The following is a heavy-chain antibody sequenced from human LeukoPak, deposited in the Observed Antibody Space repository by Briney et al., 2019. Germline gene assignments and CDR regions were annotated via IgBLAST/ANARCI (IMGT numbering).Heavy chain of an antibody. CDR2: IYYSGST. V-gene: IGHV4-59*12. CDR1: GGSISSYY. D-gene: IGHD3-22*01. Sequence: SETLSLTCTVSGGSISSYYWSWIRQPPGKGLEWIGYIYYSGSTNYNPSLKSRVTISVDTSKNQFSLKLSSVTAADTAVYYCARRVITRKFDYWGQGTLVTVSS. J-gene: IGHJ4*02. CDR3: ARRVITRKFDY.